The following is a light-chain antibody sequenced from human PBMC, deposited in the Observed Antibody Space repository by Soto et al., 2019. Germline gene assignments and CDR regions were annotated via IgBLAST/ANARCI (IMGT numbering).Light chain of an antibody. Sequence: EIVLTQSPGTLSLSPGERATLSCRASQSVSSSFLAWYQQKPGQAPRLLIYGASSRATGIPDRFSGSGSGTDCSLTISRLEAEDVAVYYCQEYGSSPLPFGGGTKVESK. CDR1: QSVSSSF. J-gene: IGKJ4*01. CDR3: QEYGSSPLP. V-gene: IGKV3-20*01. CDR2: GAS.